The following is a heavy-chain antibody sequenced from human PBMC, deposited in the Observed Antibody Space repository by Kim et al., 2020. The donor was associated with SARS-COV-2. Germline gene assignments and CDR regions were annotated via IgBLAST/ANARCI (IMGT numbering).Heavy chain of an antibody. CDR1: GGSFSGYY. CDR3: ARFPSGYSGY. J-gene: IGHJ4*02. CDR2: INHSGST. Sequence: SETLSLTCAVYGGSFSGYYWSWIRQPPGKGLEWIGEINHSGSTNYNPSLKSRVTISVDTSKNQFSLKLSSVTAADTAVYYCARFPSGYSGYWGQGTLVTVSS. D-gene: IGHD6-19*01. V-gene: IGHV4-34*01.